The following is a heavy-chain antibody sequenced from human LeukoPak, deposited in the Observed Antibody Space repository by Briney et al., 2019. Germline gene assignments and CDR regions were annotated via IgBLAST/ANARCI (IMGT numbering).Heavy chain of an antibody. V-gene: IGHV3-23*01. J-gene: IGHJ4*02. CDR2: ISGTGTNT. Sequence: GGSLRLSCAASAFTFSSYAMSWVRQAPGKGLEWVSGISGTGTNTYYADSVKGRFTISRDNSKNTLYLQMNSLRAEDTAVYYCAKKFSSSWYGYFDYWGQRTLVTVSS. CDR3: AKKFSSSWYGYFDY. D-gene: IGHD6-13*01. CDR1: AFTFSSYA.